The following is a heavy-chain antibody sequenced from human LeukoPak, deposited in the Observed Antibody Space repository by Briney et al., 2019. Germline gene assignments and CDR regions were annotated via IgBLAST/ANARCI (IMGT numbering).Heavy chain of an antibody. D-gene: IGHD1-26*01. V-gene: IGHV4-38-2*01. Sequence: SETLSLTCAVSGDSIRSGYYWGWIRQPPGKGLEWIGSIYYSGTTHYNPSLKSRVTISVDTSKNQFSLTLSSVTAADTAVYYCARLGYSGSYYKGRYFDLGGRGTLVTVSS. CDR1: GDSIRSGYY. CDR2: IYYSGTT. J-gene: IGHJ2*01. CDR3: ARLGYSGSYYKGRYFDL.